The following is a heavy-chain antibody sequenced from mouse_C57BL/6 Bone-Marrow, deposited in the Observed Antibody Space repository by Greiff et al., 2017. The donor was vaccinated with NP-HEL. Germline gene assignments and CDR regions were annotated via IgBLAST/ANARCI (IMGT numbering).Heavy chain of an antibody. CDR3: SRHEDGGVGFAY. J-gene: IGHJ3*01. CDR1: GYTFTEYT. D-gene: IGHD1-1*02. V-gene: IGHV1-62-2*01. Sequence: VKLQQSGAELVKPGASVKLSCKASGYTFTEYTIHWVKQRSGQGLEWIGWFYPGSGSIKYNEKFQDKATLTADKSSSTVYMELSRLTSEDSEVYFCSRHEDGGVGFAYWGKGTLVTVSA. CDR2: FYPGSGSI.